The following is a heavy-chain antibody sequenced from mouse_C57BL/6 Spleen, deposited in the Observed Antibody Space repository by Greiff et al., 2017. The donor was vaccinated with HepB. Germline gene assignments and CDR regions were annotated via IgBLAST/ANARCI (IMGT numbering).Heavy chain of an antibody. D-gene: IGHD1-1*01. V-gene: IGHV1-50*01. CDR2: IDPSDSYT. Sequence: QVQLQQPGAELVKPGASVKLSCKASGYTFTSYWMQWVKQRPGQGPEWIGEIDPSDSYTNYNQKFKGKATLTVDTSSSTAYMQLSSLTSEDSAVYYCARSAITTVVATGYFDVWGTGTTVTVSS. CDR1: GYTFTSYW. CDR3: ARSAITTVVATGYFDV. J-gene: IGHJ1*03.